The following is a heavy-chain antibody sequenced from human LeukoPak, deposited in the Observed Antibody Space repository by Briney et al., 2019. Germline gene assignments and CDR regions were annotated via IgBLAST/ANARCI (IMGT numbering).Heavy chain of an antibody. J-gene: IGHJ4*02. CDR2: ISSSSSYI. CDR1: GVTFSSYS. Sequence: GGSLRLSCAASGVTFSSYSMNWVRQAPGKGLEWVSSISSSSSYIYYAHSVKGRFTISRDNAKNSLYLQMNSLRAEDTAVYYCARGVRDFDYWGQGTLVTVSS. V-gene: IGHV3-21*01. D-gene: IGHD3-3*01. CDR3: ARGVRDFDY.